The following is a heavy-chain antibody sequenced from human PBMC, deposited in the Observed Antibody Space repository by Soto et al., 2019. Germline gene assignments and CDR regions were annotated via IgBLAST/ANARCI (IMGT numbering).Heavy chain of an antibody. Sequence: QLQLQESGSGLVKPSQTLSLTCAVSGGSISSGGYSWSWIRQPPGKGLEWIGYIYNSGSTYYNPSLKSRVTISVDXSKNXVSLKLSSVTASDTAVYYCARAALLWFGEPNFDYWGQGTLVTVSS. V-gene: IGHV4-30-2*01. D-gene: IGHD3-10*01. CDR2: IYNSGST. CDR1: GGSISSGGYS. CDR3: ARAALLWFGEPNFDY. J-gene: IGHJ4*02.